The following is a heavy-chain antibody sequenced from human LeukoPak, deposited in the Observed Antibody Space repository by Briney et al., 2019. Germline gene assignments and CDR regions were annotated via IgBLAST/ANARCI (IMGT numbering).Heavy chain of an antibody. Sequence: GGSLRLSCAASGFTFSSYAMSWVRQAPGKGLEWVSAISGSGGSTYYADSVKGRFTISSDNSKNTLYLQMNSLRAEDTAVYYCARVPGITGTGIDYWGQGTLVTVSS. CDR1: GFTFSSYA. D-gene: IGHD1-7*01. CDR3: ARVPGITGTGIDY. J-gene: IGHJ4*02. V-gene: IGHV3-23*01. CDR2: ISGSGGST.